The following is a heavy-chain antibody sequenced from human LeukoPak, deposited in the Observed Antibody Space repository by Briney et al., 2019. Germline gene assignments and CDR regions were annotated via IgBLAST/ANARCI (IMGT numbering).Heavy chain of an antibody. CDR3: ARAASTYYYGPDV. CDR1: GASSSSYY. V-gene: IGHV4-4*07. J-gene: IGHJ6*02. Sequence: SETLSLTCTVSGASSSSYYWSWIRQPAGKGLEWIGRIYTSGTTNYNPSLNSRVTMSLDTSKNQFSLKLGSVTAADTAVYYCARAASTYYYGPDVWGQGTTVTVSS. D-gene: IGHD2-15*01. CDR2: IYTSGTT.